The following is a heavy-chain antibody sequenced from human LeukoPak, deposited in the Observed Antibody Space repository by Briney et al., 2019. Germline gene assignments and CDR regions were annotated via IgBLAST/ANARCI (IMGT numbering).Heavy chain of an antibody. V-gene: IGHV4-4*07. J-gene: IGHJ3*02. CDR3: ARGGYHAGAFDI. CDR2: IYTSGNT. CDR1: GGSISSYY. D-gene: IGHD5-12*01. Sequence: SETLSLTCTVPGGSISSYYWSWIRQPAGKGLQWIGRIYTSGNTNYNPSIKSRVTMSVDTSKNQFSLKLSPVTAADTAVYYCARGGYHAGAFDIWGQGTMVTVSS.